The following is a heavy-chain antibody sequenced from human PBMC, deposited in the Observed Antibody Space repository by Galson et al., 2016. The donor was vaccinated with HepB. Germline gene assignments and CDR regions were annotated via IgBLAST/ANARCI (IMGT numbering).Heavy chain of an antibody. Sequence: QSGAEVKKPGDSLKISCKGFGYSFTSHWIGWVRQMPGKGLEWMAIIYPGDSDTRYNPPFQGQVTIPADKSIGTAYLQWSSLRASDSAMYYCARPVVLALAGTHFDYGGQGTQVTGS. V-gene: IGHV5-51*01. D-gene: IGHD6-19*01. J-gene: IGHJ4*02. CDR2: IYPGDSDT. CDR1: GYSFTSHW. CDR3: ARPVVLALAGTHFDY.